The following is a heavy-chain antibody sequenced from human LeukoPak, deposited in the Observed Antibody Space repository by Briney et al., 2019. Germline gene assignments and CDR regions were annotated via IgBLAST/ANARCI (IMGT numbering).Heavy chain of an antibody. J-gene: IGHJ6*02. CDR3: ARHTYYYGSVSYFPHFSGMDV. V-gene: IGHV5-51*01. CDR1: GYSFTSYW. Sequence: GESLKISCKGSGYSFTSYWIGWVRQMPGKGLEWMGIIYPGDSDTRYSPSFQGQVTISADKSISTAYLQWSSLKASDTAMYYCARHTYYYGSVSYFPHFSGMDVWGQGTTVTVSS. CDR2: IYPGDSDT. D-gene: IGHD3-10*01.